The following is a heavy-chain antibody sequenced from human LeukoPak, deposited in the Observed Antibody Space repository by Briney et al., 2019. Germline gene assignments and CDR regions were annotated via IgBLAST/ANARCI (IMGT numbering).Heavy chain of an antibody. J-gene: IGHJ4*02. Sequence: GSLRLSCAASGFTFSSNWMSWVRQAPGKGLEWVANIRQDGSDKYYMDSVKGRFTISRDNAKNSLSLQMNSLRVEDTAVYYCARDRDCGDGGCYPHFDYWGQGVRVTVSP. D-gene: IGHD2-15*01. CDR2: IRQDGSDK. CDR3: ARDRDCGDGGCYPHFDY. V-gene: IGHV3-7*01. CDR1: GFTFSSNW.